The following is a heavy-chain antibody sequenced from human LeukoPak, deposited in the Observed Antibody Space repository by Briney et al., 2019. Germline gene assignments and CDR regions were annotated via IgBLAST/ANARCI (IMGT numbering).Heavy chain of an antibody. J-gene: IGHJ4*02. CDR1: GFTFSSYA. CDR2: ISYDGSNK. Sequence: PTGGSLRLSCAASGFTFSSYAMHWVRQAPGKGLEWVAVISYDGSNKYYADSVKGRFTISRDNSKNTLYLQMNSLRAEDTAVYYCAKDPSPSSGSGRDIFFGYWGQGTLVTVSS. V-gene: IGHV3-30*04. D-gene: IGHD3-10*01. CDR3: AKDPSPSSGSGRDIFFGY.